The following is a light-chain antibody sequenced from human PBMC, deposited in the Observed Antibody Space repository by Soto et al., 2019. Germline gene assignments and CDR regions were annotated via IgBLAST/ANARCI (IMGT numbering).Light chain of an antibody. Sequence: QSVLTQPPSASGTPGQRVTISCSGRSANIGNNYVCWYQQLPGTAPKLLIYSNNQRPPGVPDRCSGSKSGTSASLAISGLRSEDEADYYCVSWDDSLSGLVFGTGTKVTAL. CDR2: SNN. V-gene: IGLV1-47*01. CDR1: SANIGNNY. J-gene: IGLJ1*01. CDR3: VSWDDSLSGLV.